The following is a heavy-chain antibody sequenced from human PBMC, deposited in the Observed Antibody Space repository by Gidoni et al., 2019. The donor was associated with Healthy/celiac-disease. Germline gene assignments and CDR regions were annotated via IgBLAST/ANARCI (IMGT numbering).Heavy chain of an antibody. CDR2: ISAYNGNT. V-gene: IGHV1-18*01. D-gene: IGHD2-2*01. J-gene: IGHJ6*02. CDR1: GSTFTSYG. CDR3: ARDTYGSSTSCSNLYGMDV. Sequence: QVQLVQSGAEVKKPGAAVTVSCKASGSTFTSYGISWVRQAPGQGLEWLGWISAYNGNTNYAQKLQGRVTMTTDTSTSTAYMELRSLRSDDTSVYYCARDTYGSSTSCSNLYGMDVWGQGTTVTVSS.